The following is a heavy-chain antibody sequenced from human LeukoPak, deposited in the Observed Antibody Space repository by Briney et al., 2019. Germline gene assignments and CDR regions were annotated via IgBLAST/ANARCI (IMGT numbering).Heavy chain of an antibody. CDR3: ARVAPIYSTSLYYLDS. J-gene: IGHJ4*01. Sequence: GGSLRLSCAASGFTFSSHVMHWVRQAPGKGLEWVPVIWYDGVNKYYADSVKGRFTISRDNSKNTLYLQMNSLRAEDTAVYYCARVAPIYSTSLYYLDSWGHGTLVTVSS. D-gene: IGHD2-2*01. CDR1: GFTFSSHV. V-gene: IGHV3-33*01. CDR2: IWYDGVNK.